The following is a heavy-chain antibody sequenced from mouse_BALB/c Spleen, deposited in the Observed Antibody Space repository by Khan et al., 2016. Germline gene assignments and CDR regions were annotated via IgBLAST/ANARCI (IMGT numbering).Heavy chain of an antibody. V-gene: IGHV4-1*02. D-gene: IGHD2-4*01. CDR2: INPDSSTI. CDR3: ARAGDYGYRAY. Sequence: EVQLVESGGGLVQPGGSLKLSCAASGFDFSRYWMSWVRQAPGKGLEWIGEINPDSSTINYTPSLKDKFIISRDNAKNTLYLQMSKVRSEDTALFYCARAGDYGYRAYWGQGTLVTVSA. CDR1: GFDFSRYW. J-gene: IGHJ3*01.